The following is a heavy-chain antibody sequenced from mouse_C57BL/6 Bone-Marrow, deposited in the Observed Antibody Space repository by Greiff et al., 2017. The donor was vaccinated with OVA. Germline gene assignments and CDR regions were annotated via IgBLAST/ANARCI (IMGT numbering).Heavy chain of an antibody. J-gene: IGHJ1*03. D-gene: IGHD2-12*01. CDR3: ARRISWGYFDV. CDR2: ISSGSSTI. Sequence: DVKLVESGGGLVKPGGSLKLSCAASGFTFSDYGMHWVRQAPEKGLEWVAYISSGSSTIYYADTVKGRCTISRDNAKNTLFLQMTSLRSEDTAMYYCARRISWGYFDVWGTGTTVTVSS. CDR1: GFTFSDYG. V-gene: IGHV5-17*01.